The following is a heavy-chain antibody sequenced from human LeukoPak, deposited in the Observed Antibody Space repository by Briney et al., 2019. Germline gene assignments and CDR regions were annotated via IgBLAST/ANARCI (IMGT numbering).Heavy chain of an antibody. CDR1: GGSFSSYY. V-gene: IGHV4-59*12. D-gene: IGHD6-19*01. Sequence: SETLSLTCTVSGGSFSSYYWSWIRQPPGKGLEWIGYIYYSGSTNYNPSLKSRVTISVDTSKNQFSLKLSSVTAADTAVYYCARTSGYSSGWYYFDYWGQGTLVTVSS. CDR2: IYYSGST. CDR3: ARTSGYSSGWYYFDY. J-gene: IGHJ4*02.